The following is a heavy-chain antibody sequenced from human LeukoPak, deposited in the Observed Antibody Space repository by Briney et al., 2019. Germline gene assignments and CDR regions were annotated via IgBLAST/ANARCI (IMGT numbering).Heavy chain of an antibody. J-gene: IGHJ4*02. CDR1: GFTFSSHA. CDR2: ISDSGGST. Sequence: GGSLRLSCAASGFTFSSHAMSWVRQAPGKGLEWVSAISDSGGSTYSADSVKGRFTISRDNSKNTLYLQMNSLRAEDTAVYYCAKRSGSTWGHFDYWGQGTLVTVSS. V-gene: IGHV3-23*01. D-gene: IGHD6-19*01. CDR3: AKRSGSTWGHFDY.